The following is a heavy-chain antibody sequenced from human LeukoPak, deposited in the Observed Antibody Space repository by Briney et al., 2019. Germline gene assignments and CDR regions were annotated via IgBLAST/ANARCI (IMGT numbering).Heavy chain of an antibody. Sequence: GGSLRLSCAASGFTFSSYAMHWVRQAPGKGLEWVAVISYDGSNKYYADSVKGRFTISRDNSKNTLYLQMNSLRAEDTAVYYCARDRYDSSGYYSYYFDYWGQGTLVTVSS. V-gene: IGHV3-30-3*01. CDR3: ARDRYDSSGYYSYYFDY. D-gene: IGHD3-22*01. J-gene: IGHJ4*02. CDR2: ISYDGSNK. CDR1: GFTFSSYA.